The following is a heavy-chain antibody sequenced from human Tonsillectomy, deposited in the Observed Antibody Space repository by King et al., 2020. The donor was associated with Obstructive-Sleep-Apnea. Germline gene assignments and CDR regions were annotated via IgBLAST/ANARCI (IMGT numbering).Heavy chain of an antibody. CDR1: GFTFSNYA. J-gene: IGHJ4*02. CDR3: AKVSYYDFWSGYPCSFDY. D-gene: IGHD3-3*01. Sequence: VQLVESGGGLVQPWGSPRLSCAASGFTFSNYAMSWVRQAPGKGLEWVSAISGCGGSTYYADAVKDRFTISRDNSKNTLSLPMKNVRSEDTALYYCAKVSYYDFWSGYPCSFDYWGQGTLVTVSS. V-gene: IGHV3-23*04. CDR2: ISGCGGST.